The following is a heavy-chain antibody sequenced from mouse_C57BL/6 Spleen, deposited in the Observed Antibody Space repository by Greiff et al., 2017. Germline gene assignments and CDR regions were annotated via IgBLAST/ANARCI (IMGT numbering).Heavy chain of an antibody. CDR2: ISYDGSN. D-gene: IGHD1-1*01. Sequence: VQRVESGPGLVKPSQSLSLTCSVTGYSITSGYYWNWIRQFPGNKLEWMGYISYDGSNNYNPSLKNRISITRDTSKNQFFLKLNSVTTEDTATYYCARGGSSFSWFAYWGQGTLVTVSA. CDR1: GYSITSGYY. V-gene: IGHV3-6*01. J-gene: IGHJ3*01. CDR3: ARGGSSFSWFAY.